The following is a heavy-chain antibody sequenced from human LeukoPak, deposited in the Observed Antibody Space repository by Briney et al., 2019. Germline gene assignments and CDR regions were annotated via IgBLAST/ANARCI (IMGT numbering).Heavy chain of an antibody. CDR1: GFTVSSNY. V-gene: IGHV3-53*01. CDR3: ARAYYYGSGSKSKKNSGDH. Sequence: PGGSLRLSCAASGFTVSSNYMSWVRQAPGKGLEWVSVIYAGGNTYYADSVKGRFTISRDNAKNSLYLQMNSLRAEDTAVYYCARAYYYGSGSKSKKNSGDHWGQGTLVTVSS. D-gene: IGHD3-10*01. J-gene: IGHJ4*02. CDR2: IYAGGNT.